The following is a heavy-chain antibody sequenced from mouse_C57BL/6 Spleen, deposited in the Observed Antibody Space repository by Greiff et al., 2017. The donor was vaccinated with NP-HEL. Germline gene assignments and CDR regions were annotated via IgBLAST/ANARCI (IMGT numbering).Heavy chain of an antibody. CDR3: ARFSVDAMDY. CDR1: GFTFTSYW. J-gene: IGHJ4*01. Sequence: QVQLQQPGAELVRPGSSVKLSCTASGFTFTSYWMHWVKQRPIQGLEWIGNIDPSDSETHYNQKFKDKATFTVDKSSSTAYMQLSSLTSEDSAVYYCARFSVDAMDYWGQGTSVTVSS. CDR2: IDPSDSET. V-gene: IGHV1-52*01.